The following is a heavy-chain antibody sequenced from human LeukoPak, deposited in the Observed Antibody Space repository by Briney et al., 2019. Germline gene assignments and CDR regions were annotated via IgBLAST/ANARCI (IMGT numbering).Heavy chain of an antibody. CDR3: TRGHWGLQS. Sequence: SETLSLTCTVSGASVTDYYWSWIRQSPGKGLEWISYIHHSGNSGYNPSLRSRVTTSLDTSKNQFSLNLISVTAADTAVYYCTRGHWGLQSWSQGTLVTVSS. D-gene: IGHD7-27*01. CDR1: GASVTDYY. J-gene: IGHJ5*02. V-gene: IGHV4-59*02. CDR2: IHHSGNS.